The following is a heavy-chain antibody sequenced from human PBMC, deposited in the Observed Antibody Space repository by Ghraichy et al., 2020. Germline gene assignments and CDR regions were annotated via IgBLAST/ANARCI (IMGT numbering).Heavy chain of an antibody. CDR1: GGTFSSYA. V-gene: IGHV1-69*01. CDR2: IIPIFGTA. Sequence: VSCKASGGTFSSYAISWVRQAPGQGLEWMGGIIPIFGTANYAQKFQGRVTITADESTSTAYMELSSLRSEDTAVYYCARGSYYYYGMDVWGQGTTVTVSS. J-gene: IGHJ6*02. CDR3: ARGSYYYYGMDV.